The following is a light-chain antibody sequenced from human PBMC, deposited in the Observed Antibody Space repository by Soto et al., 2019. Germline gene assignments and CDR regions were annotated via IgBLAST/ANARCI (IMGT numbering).Light chain of an antibody. J-gene: IGKJ1*01. CDR1: QSISRW. Sequence: DIQMTQSPSTLSASVGGRVTITCRASQSISRWLAWYQQKPGKAPHLLIYDGSGLDSGVPARFSGGGSGTEFTLTISSLQPDDFATYYCQQYKTSWTFGQGTKVDIK. CDR2: DGS. CDR3: QQYKTSWT. V-gene: IGKV1-5*01.